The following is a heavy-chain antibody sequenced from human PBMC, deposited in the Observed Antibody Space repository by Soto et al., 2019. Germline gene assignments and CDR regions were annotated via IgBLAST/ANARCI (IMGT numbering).Heavy chain of an antibody. CDR1: GFTFSSYG. Sequence: GGSLRLSCAASGFTFSSYGMHWVRQAPGKGLEWVAVISYDGSNKYYADSVKGRFTISRDNSKNTLYLQMNSLRTEDTAVYYCAPDAGDCTNGVCYGFGHWGQGTLVTVSS. J-gene: IGHJ5*02. D-gene: IGHD2-8*01. V-gene: IGHV3-30*03. CDR3: APDAGDCTNGVCYGFGH. CDR2: ISYDGSNK.